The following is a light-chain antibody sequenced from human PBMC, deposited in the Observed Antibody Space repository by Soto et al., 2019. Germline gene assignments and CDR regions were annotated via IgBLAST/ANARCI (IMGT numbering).Light chain of an antibody. V-gene: IGKV3-15*01. J-gene: IGKJ1*01. CDR3: QQYNNWPRT. CDR2: CAS. Sequence: EIVMTQSAATLSVSPGERATLSCRASQSVSSNLAWYQQKPGQTPRLLIYCASTRATGIAARFSGSGSGTEFTLTISSLQAEDFAVYYCQQYNNWPRTFGQGTKVEIQ. CDR1: QSVSSN.